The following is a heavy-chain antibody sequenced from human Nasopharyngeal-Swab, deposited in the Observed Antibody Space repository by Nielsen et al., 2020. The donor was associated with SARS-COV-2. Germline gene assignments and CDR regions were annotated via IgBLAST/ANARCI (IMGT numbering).Heavy chain of an antibody. CDR3: TTDFPSQYFYYYMDV. Sequence: GESLKISCAASGFTFNNAWMNWVRQAPGKGLEWVGRSKSKTGGGTTDYAAPVKGRFTVSRDDSENTLYLQMNSLKTEDTAVYYCTTDFPSQYFYYYMDVWGKGTTVIVSS. D-gene: IGHD2/OR15-2a*01. V-gene: IGHV3-15*07. CDR1: GFTFNNAW. J-gene: IGHJ6*03. CDR2: SKSKTGGGTT.